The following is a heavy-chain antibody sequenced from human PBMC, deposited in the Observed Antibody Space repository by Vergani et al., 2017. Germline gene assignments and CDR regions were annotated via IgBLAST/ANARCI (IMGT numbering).Heavy chain of an antibody. J-gene: IGHJ4*02. D-gene: IGHD5-24*01. Sequence: VQLVESGGGLVKPGGSLRLSCAASGFTFSSYGMHWVRQAPGKGLEWVAVIWYDGSNKYYADSVKGRFTISRDNSKNTLYLQMNSLRAEDTAVYYCAREGARDGYKDYFDYWGQGTLVTVSS. V-gene: IGHV3-33*01. CDR1: GFTFSSYG. CDR3: AREGARDGYKDYFDY. CDR2: IWYDGSNK.